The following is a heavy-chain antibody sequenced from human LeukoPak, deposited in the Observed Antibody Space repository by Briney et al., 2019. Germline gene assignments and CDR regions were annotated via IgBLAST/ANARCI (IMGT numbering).Heavy chain of an antibody. V-gene: IGHV4-34*01. J-gene: IGHJ4*02. Sequence: SETLSLTCAVYGGSFSGYYWSWIRQPPGKGLEWIGEINHSGSTNYNPSLKSRVTISVDTSENQFSLKLSSVTAADTAVYYCARKNGYYYGSGAPFDYWGQGTLVTVSS. D-gene: IGHD3-10*01. CDR2: INHSGST. CDR1: GGSFSGYY. CDR3: ARKNGYYYGSGAPFDY.